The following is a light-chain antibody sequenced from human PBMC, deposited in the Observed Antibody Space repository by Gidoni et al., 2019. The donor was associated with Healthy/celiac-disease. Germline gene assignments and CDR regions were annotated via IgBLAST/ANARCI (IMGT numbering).Light chain of an antibody. Sequence: DIQMTQSPSSLSASVGDRVTITCRESQSISSYLNWYQQKPGKAPKLLIYAASSLQRGVPSKFSGSGSGTDFTLTISSLQPKDFATYYCQQSYSTPFTFGPGTKVDIK. V-gene: IGKV1-39*01. J-gene: IGKJ3*01. CDR2: AAS. CDR1: QSISSY. CDR3: QQSYSTPFT.